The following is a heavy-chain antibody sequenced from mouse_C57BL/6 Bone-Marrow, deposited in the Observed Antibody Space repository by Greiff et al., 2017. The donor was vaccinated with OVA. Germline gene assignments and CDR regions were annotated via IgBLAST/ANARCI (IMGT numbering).Heavy chain of an antibody. J-gene: IGHJ1*03. CDR2: IDPSDSET. CDR3: ARGGTTVVARYFDV. D-gene: IGHD1-1*01. V-gene: IGHV1-52*01. Sequence: QVQLQQPGAELVRPGSSVKLSCKASGYTFTSYWMHWVKQRPIQGLEWIGNIDPSDSETHYNQKFKDKATLTVDKSSSTAYMQLSSLTSEDSAVYYGARGGTTVVARYFDVWGTGTTVTVSS. CDR1: GYTFTSYW.